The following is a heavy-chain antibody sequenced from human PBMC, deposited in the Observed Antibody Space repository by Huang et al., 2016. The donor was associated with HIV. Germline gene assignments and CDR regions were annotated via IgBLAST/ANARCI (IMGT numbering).Heavy chain of an antibody. CDR2: VYDSGTT. V-gene: IGHV4-59*02. J-gene: IGHJ5*02. CDR3: VRDQGRLAVGGIDNWFDP. CDR1: GDSVSSHY. D-gene: IGHD6-19*01. Sequence: QVRLQESGPGLVKPSETLSLSCTVSGDSVSSHYWGWIRHPPGKGLEWIGAVYDSGTTKYNPLLKSRITIAVDTSKNGFSLNIRSVSAADTAMYFCVRDQGRLAVGGIDNWFDPWGQGALVTVSS.